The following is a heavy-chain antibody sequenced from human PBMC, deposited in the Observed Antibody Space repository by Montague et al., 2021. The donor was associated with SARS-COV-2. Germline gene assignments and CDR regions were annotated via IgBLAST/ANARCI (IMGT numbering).Heavy chain of an antibody. V-gene: IGHV4-59*02. D-gene: IGHD5-18*01. CDR2: MHYRGTT. CDR1: GGSVSPYY. Sequence: SETLSLTCTISGGSVSPYYWSWIRQPPGKGLEWIGYMHYRGTTNYNPSLESRVTMSLDTSENQFSLKLTPVTAAETAVSFCARGRDERGYSFGYYYFDLWGQGTLVTVSS. CDR3: ARGRDERGYSFGYYYFDL. J-gene: IGHJ4*02.